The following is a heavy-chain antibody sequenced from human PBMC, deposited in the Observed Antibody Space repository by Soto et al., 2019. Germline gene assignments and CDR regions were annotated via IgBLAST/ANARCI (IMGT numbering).Heavy chain of an antibody. CDR1: GGSISSGGYY. Sequence: SETLSLTCTVSGGSISSGGYYWSWIRQHPGKGLEWIGYIYYSGSTYYNPSLKSRVTISVDTSKNQFSLKLSSVTAADTAVYYCARAVPAATYYYYYGMDVWGQGTTVTVSS. CDR3: ARAVPAATYYYYYGMDV. D-gene: IGHD2-2*01. J-gene: IGHJ6*02. CDR2: IYYSGST. V-gene: IGHV4-31*03.